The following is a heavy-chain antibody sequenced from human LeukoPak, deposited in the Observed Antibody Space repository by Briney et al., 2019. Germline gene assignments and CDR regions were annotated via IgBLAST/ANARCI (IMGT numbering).Heavy chain of an antibody. CDR3: AFSIAAALGIDP. CDR1: GGTFSSYA. V-gene: IGHV1-69*05. D-gene: IGHD6-13*01. Sequence: SVKVSCKASGGTFSSYAISWVRQAPGQGLEWMGGIIPIFGTANYAQKFQGRVTITTDESTSTAYMELSSLRSEDTAVYYCAFSIAAALGIDPWGQGTLVTVPP. J-gene: IGHJ5*02. CDR2: IIPIFGTA.